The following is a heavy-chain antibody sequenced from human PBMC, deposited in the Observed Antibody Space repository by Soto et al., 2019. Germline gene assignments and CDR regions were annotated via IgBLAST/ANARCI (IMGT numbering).Heavy chain of an antibody. J-gene: IGHJ5*02. Sequence: SGTLSLTFTFFCGSINSNRYYWAWVPPPPGKGLEWIGSIFYTGSTYYSPSLKGRLTISVDPSKNQFSLKLTYVTAADTAMYYCARPKSIGEAAGRGWFDPRGQGTLVTVSS. D-gene: IGHD6-13*01. CDR2: IFYTGST. CDR1: CGSINSNRYY. V-gene: IGHV4-39*01. CDR3: ARPKSIGEAAGRGWFDP.